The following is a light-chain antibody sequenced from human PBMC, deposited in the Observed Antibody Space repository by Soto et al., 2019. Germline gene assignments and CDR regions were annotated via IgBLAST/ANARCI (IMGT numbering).Light chain of an antibody. Sequence: IQMTQSPSSLSASVRDRVPITCRASQNIRGYLNWYQQKPGKAPKVLIYDASSLESGVPSRFSGSGSGTDFTLTISSLQSEDFATYYCQQLNSYPITFGQGTRLAIK. J-gene: IGKJ5*01. V-gene: IGKV1-13*02. CDR2: DAS. CDR3: QQLNSYPIT. CDR1: QNIRGY.